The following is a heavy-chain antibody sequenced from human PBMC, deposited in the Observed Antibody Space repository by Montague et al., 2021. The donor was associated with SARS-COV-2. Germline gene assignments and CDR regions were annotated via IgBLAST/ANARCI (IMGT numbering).Heavy chain of an antibody. V-gene: IGHV4-59*08. Sequence: SETLSLTCTVSGGSVSSFYWSWFRQPPGKGLEWIGYISDSGSTNYNPSLTSRVTMSVDTSKNQFSLKVNSVTAADTAVYYCARHYSATLPAVYWGQGTLGTVSS. J-gene: IGHJ4*02. CDR2: ISDSGST. CDR1: GGSVSSFY. D-gene: IGHD2-15*01. CDR3: ARHYSATLPAVY.